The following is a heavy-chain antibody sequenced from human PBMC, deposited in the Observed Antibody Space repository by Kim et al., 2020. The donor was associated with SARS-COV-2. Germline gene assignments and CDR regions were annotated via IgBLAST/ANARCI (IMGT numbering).Heavy chain of an antibody. Sequence: SETLSLTCAVYGGSFSGYYWSWIRQPPGKGLEWIGEINHSGSTNYNPSLKSRVTISVDTSKNQFSLKMSSVTAADTAVYYCAGGGDGSAAMLRPFDYWGQGTLVTVSS. CDR3: AGGGDGSAAMLRPFDY. J-gene: IGHJ4*02. CDR1: GGSFSGYY. CDR2: INHSGST. V-gene: IGHV4-34*01. D-gene: IGHD2-2*01.